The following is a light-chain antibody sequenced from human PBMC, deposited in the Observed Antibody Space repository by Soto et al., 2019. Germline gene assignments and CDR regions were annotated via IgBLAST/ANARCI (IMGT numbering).Light chain of an antibody. Sequence: QSALTQPASVSGSPGQSITISCTGTSSDVGSYDLVSWYQQRPGEAPKVMIYEANRRPSGVSTRFSGSKSGNTASLTISGLQADDEADYFCCSYAGSYTYVIFGGGTKLTVL. J-gene: IGLJ2*01. CDR3: CSYAGSYTYVI. CDR1: SSDVGSYDL. V-gene: IGLV2-23*01. CDR2: EAN.